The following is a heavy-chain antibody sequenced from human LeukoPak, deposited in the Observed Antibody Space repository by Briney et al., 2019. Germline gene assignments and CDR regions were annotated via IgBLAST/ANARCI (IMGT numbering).Heavy chain of an antibody. CDR1: GGSFSGHY. J-gene: IGHJ6*02. CDR3: ARVPLDIVLMVYASYGMDV. Sequence: PSETLSLTCAVYGGSFSGHYWSWIRQPPGKGLEWIGEINHSGSTNYNPSLKSRVTISVDTSKNQFSLKLSSVTAADTAVYYCARVPLDIVLMVYASYGMDVWGQGTTVTVSS. CDR2: INHSGST. V-gene: IGHV4-34*01. D-gene: IGHD2-8*01.